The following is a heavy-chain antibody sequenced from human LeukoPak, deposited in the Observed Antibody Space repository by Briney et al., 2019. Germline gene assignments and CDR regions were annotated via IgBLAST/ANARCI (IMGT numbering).Heavy chain of an antibody. CDR2: INIGGSGT. J-gene: IGHJ4*02. D-gene: IGHD6-19*01. CDR3: VKEQSSGWYRVADH. CDR1: GFTFSSYW. V-gene: IGHV3-74*01. Sequence: GGSLRLSCTASGFTFSSYWMHWVRQAPGKGLVWVSRINIGGSGTTYADSVKGRFTISKDNSKNTLYLQMNSLRVEDTGLYYCVKEQSSGWYRVADHWGRGTLVIVSS.